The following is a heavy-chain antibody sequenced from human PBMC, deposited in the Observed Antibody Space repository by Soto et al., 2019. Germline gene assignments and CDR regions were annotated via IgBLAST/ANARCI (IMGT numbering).Heavy chain of an antibody. J-gene: IGHJ4*02. D-gene: IGHD6-6*01. CDR2: IIPIFGTA. Sequence: SVKISCKASGGTFSSHAISWVRQAPGQGLEWMGGIIPIFGTANYAQKFQGRVTITADESTSTAYMELSSLRSEDTAVYYCAAGYSSSSWFDYWGQGTLVTVSS. CDR1: GGTFSSHA. CDR3: AAGYSSSSWFDY. V-gene: IGHV1-69*13.